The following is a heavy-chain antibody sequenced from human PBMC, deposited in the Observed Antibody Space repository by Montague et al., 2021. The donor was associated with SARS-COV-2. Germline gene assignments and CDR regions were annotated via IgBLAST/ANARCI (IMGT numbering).Heavy chain of an antibody. CDR3: AKDLFCSGGDCYFYGMDL. D-gene: IGHD2-15*01. CDR1: GFTFSSYW. Sequence: SLRLSFAASGFTFSSYWMSWVRQTPGKGLEWVANIKPDGGEKHYVDSVKGRFTISRDNSKNTVSLQMSSLRVEDTAVYYCAKDLFCSGGDCYFYGMDLWGQGTTVTVSS. V-gene: IGHV3-7*03. J-gene: IGHJ6*02. CDR2: IKPDGGEK.